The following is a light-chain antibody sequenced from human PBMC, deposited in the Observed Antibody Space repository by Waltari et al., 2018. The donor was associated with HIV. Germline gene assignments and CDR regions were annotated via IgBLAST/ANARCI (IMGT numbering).Light chain of an antibody. CDR2: GAS. V-gene: IGKV3-15*01. CDR3: QRYNIWPPLT. Sequence: DIVMMQSPGTLSVSPGERATLSCRASQSVSRNLAWYQQKPGQPPRLLIYGASTRATGIPARFSATGSGTEFTLTISSLQSEDFAVYYCQRYNIWPPLTFGGGTKVEMK. CDR1: QSVSRN. J-gene: IGKJ4*01.